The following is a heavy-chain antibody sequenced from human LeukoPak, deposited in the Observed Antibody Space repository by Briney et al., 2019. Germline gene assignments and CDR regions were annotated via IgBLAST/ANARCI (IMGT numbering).Heavy chain of an antibody. Sequence: PGGSLRLSCAASGFTFSSYAMSWVRQAPGKGLEWVSAISGSGGSTYYADSVKGRFTISRDNAKNSLYLQMNSLRAEDTAVYYCARESWYYDSSGSGLYYFDYWGQGTLVTVSS. CDR3: ARESWYYDSSGSGLYYFDY. J-gene: IGHJ4*02. CDR1: GFTFSSYA. D-gene: IGHD3-22*01. CDR2: ISGSGGST. V-gene: IGHV3-23*01.